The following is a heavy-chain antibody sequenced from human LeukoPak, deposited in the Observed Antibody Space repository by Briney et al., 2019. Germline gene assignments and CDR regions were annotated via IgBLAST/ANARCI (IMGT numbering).Heavy chain of an antibody. J-gene: IGHJ4*02. D-gene: IGHD2-15*01. CDR1: GFTFSSYS. V-gene: IGHV3-21*01. Sequence: AGGSLRLSCAASGFTFSSYSMNWVRQAPGKGLEWVSSISSSSSYIYYADSVKGRFTISRDNAKNSLYLQMNNLRAEDTAMYYCAREFNSFLFDCSGGQCLFMSWGQGVLVTVSS. CDR2: ISSSSSYI. CDR3: AREFNSFLFDCSGGQCLFMS.